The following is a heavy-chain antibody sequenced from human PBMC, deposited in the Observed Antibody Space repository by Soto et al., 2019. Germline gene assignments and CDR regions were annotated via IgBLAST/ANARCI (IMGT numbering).Heavy chain of an antibody. J-gene: IGHJ4*02. D-gene: IGHD2-8*01. CDR1: GFTFSSYA. CDR2: ISYDGSNK. CDR3: AKSGPNGKYLDY. Sequence: GGSLRLSCAASGFTFSSYAMHWVRQAPGRGLEWVAVISYDGSNKYYADSVKGRFTISRDNSKNTLYLQMNSLRAEDTAVYYRAKSGPNGKYLDYWGQGALVTVSS. V-gene: IGHV3-30-3*02.